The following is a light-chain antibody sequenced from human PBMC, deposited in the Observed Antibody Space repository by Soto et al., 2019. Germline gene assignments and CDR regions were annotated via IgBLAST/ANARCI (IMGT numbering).Light chain of an antibody. CDR2: AAS. V-gene: IGKV1-39*01. J-gene: IGKJ5*01. CDR3: QQSYRTLPIR. CDR1: QSISSY. Sequence: IRVTQSPSSLSSSVGDRVTITCRASQSISSYLNCYQQKPGKAPKLLIYAASSLQSGVPSRFSGSGSGTDFTLTISSLQPEDFATYYCQQSYRTLPIRFGQGTRLEI.